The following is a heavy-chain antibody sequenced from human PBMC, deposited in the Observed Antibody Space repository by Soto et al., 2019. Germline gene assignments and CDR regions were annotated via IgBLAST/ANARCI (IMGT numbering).Heavy chain of an antibody. D-gene: IGHD3-3*01. CDR3: ASFWSRLGGGDFDY. V-gene: IGHV3-21*06. CDR1: GFSFSSCN. J-gene: IGHJ4*02. Sequence: GGSLRLSCAASGFSFSSCNMNWVRQAPGKGLEWVSSIGSISNYIYYADSVKGRFTISRDNANNSLYLQMNSLRAEDTAVYYCASFWSRLGGGDFDYWGQGTLVTVSS. CDR2: IGSISNYI.